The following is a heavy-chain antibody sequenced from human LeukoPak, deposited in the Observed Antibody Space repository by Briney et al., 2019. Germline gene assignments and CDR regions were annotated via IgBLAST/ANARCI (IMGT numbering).Heavy chain of an antibody. CDR2: IYYSGST. J-gene: IGHJ4*02. Sequence: SETPSLTRTVSGGSISSYYWSWIRQPPGKGLEWIGYIYYSGSTNYNPSLKSRVTISVDTSKNQFSLKLSSVTAADTAVYYCARWQQLDTFDYWGQGTLVTVSS. V-gene: IGHV4-59*08. CDR3: ARWQQLDTFDY. D-gene: IGHD6-13*01. CDR1: GGSISSYY.